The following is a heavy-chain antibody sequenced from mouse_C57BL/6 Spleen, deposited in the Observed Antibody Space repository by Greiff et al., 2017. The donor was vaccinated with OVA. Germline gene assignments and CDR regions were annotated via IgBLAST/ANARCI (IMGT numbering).Heavy chain of an antibody. CDR3: AKGRGTYGPAGFDV. D-gene: IGHD1-1*02. J-gene: IGHJ1*03. Sequence: EVQLQQSGPELVKPGASVKLSCKASGYSFTDYNMTWVKQSNGKSLEWIGVINPNYGSTSYNQKFKGKATMTVDQSSSTAYMQPNSLTSEDSSVYSGAKGRGTYGPAGFDVWGTGTTVTVSS. CDR2: INPNYGST. V-gene: IGHV1-39*01. CDR1: GYSFTDYN.